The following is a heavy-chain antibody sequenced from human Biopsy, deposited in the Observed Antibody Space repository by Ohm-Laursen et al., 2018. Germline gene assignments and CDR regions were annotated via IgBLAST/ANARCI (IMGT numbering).Heavy chain of an antibody. D-gene: IGHD3-3*01. J-gene: IGHJ4*02. Sequence: ASVKVSCKASGGPSSNYAFSWVRQAPGQGLEWVGRIVPILGHLNYAQRFQGRVSITADKSTTYVYMELSRLTSGDTAIYYCAADADGYYTEFDYWGPGTLVTVSS. V-gene: IGHV1-69*04. CDR2: IVPILGHL. CDR3: AADADGYYTEFDY. CDR1: GGPSSNYA.